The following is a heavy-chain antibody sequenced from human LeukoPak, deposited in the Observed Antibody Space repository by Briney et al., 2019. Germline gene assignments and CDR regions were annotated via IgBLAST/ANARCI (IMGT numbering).Heavy chain of an antibody. CDR3: FRQQLQPGWFDP. CDR2: IYYSGST. Sequence: PSETLSLTCTVSGGSISSSSYYWGWIRQPPGKGLEWIGSIYYSGSTYYNPSLKSRVTISVDTSKNQFSLKLSSVTAADTAVYYCFRQQLQPGWFDPWGQGTLVTVSS. D-gene: IGHD6-13*01. J-gene: IGHJ5*02. V-gene: IGHV4-39*01. CDR1: GGSISSSSYY.